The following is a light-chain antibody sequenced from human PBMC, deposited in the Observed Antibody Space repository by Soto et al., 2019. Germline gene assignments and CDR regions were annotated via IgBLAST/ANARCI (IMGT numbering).Light chain of an antibody. CDR3: SPYPSRSTLVNF. CDR2: DVS. CDR1: SSDVGGYNY. Sequence: QSALTQPASVSGSPGQSITISCTGTSSDVGGYNYVSWYQHHPGKAPKLMIYDVSNRPSGVSNRFSGSKSGNTASLPISGGQGADEADYYDSPYPSRSTLVNFFGTGTKLTVL. V-gene: IGLV2-14*03. J-gene: IGLJ1*01.